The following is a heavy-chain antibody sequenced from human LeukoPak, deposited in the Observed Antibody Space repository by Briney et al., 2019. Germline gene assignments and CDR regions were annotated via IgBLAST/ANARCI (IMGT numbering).Heavy chain of an antibody. J-gene: IGHJ6*03. Sequence: SVKVSCKASGGTFSSYTISWVRQAPGQGLEWMGRIIPILGIANYALKFQGRVTITADKSTSTAYMELSSLRSEDTAVYYCARGAGYYSASLGDYYYYMDVWGKGTTVTVSS. D-gene: IGHD3-3*01. CDR1: GGTFSSYT. CDR3: ARGAGYYSASLGDYYYYMDV. V-gene: IGHV1-69*02. CDR2: IIPILGIA.